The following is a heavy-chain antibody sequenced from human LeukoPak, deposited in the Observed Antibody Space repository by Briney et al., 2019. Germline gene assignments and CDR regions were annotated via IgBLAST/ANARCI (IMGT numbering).Heavy chain of an antibody. D-gene: IGHD4-17*01. CDR2: MNPNSGNT. J-gene: IGHJ4*02. Sequence: ASVKVSCKASGYTFTSYAMHWVRQAPGQRLEWMGWMNPNSGNTGYAQKFQGRVTMTRNTSISTAYMELSSLRSEDTAVYYCARGKTTSGFDYWGQGTLVTVSS. V-gene: IGHV1-8*02. CDR3: ARGKTTSGFDY. CDR1: GYTFTSYA.